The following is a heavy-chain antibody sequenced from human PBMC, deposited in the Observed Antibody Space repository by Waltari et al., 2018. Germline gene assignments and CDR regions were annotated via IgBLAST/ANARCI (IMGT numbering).Heavy chain of an antibody. CDR2: ISSSSSYI. Sequence: EVQLVESGGGLVKPGGSLRLSCAASGFTFSSYSMNWVRQAPGKGLEWVSSISSSSSYIYYADSVKGRFTISRDNAKNSLYLLMNSLRAEDTAVYYCAREVPGGASMVQGVDYWGQGTLVTVSS. CDR3: AREVPGGASMVQGVDY. V-gene: IGHV3-21*01. CDR1: GFTFSSYS. J-gene: IGHJ4*02. D-gene: IGHD3-10*01.